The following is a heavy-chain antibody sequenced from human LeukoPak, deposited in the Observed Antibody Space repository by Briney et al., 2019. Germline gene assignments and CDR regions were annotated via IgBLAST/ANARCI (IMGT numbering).Heavy chain of an antibody. D-gene: IGHD2-15*01. CDR2: IIPIFGTA. V-gene: IGHV1-69*06. J-gene: IGHJ4*02. Sequence: SVKVSCKASGGTFRSYAISWVRQAPGQGLEWMGGIIPIFGTANYAQKFQGRVTITADKSTSTAYMELSSLRSEDTAVYYCAREVSSVVAAYYDYWGQGTLVTVSS. CDR1: GGTFRSYA. CDR3: AREVSSVVAAYYDY.